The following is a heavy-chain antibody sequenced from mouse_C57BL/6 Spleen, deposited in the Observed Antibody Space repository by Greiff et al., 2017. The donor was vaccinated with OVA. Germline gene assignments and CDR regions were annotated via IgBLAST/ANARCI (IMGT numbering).Heavy chain of an antibody. J-gene: IGHJ3*01. V-gene: IGHV2-2*01. CDR1: GFSLTSYG. D-gene: IGHD2-3*01. CDR2: IWRGGST. Sequence: QVQLQQSGPGLVQPSQSLSITCTVSGFSLTSYGVHWVRQSPGKGLEWLGVIWRGGSTDYNAAFISRLSIRKDNSQSKVFFKMNSRQAYDTAIYYCARSGDGYYCSWFAYWGQGTLVTVSA. CDR3: ARSGDGYYCSWFAY.